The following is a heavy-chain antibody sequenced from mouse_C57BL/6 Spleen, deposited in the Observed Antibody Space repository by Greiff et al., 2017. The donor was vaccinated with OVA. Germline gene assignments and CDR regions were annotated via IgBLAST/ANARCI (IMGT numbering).Heavy chain of an antibody. CDR2: INPNNGGT. D-gene: IGHD1-1*01. V-gene: IGHV1-26*01. CDR3: ARYAVVAKNDY. Sequence: VQLQQSGPELVKPGASVKISCKASGYTFTDYYMNWVKQSHGKSLEWIGDINPNNGGTSYNQKFKGKATLTVDKSSSTAYMELRSLTSEDSAVYYCARYAVVAKNDYWGQGTTLTVSS. J-gene: IGHJ2*01. CDR1: GYTFTDYY.